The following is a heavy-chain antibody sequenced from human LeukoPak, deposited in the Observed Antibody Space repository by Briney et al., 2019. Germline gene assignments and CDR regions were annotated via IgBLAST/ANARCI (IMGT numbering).Heavy chain of an antibody. CDR3: ARGAPRWWFDP. D-gene: IGHD4-23*01. CDR2: IYTFGNT. Sequence: PSQTLSLTCTVSGGSISSDSYYWTWIRQPAGKGLEWIGLIYTFGNTNYNPFLKSRVTISVDTSKNQFSLKLSSVTAADTAIYYCARGAPRWWFDPWGQGILVTVSS. CDR1: GGSISSDSYY. V-gene: IGHV4-61*02. J-gene: IGHJ5*02.